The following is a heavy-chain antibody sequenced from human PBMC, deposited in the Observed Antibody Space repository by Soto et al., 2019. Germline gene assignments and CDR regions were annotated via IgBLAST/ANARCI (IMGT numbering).Heavy chain of an antibody. CDR1: GFTFSSYS. D-gene: IGHD3-10*01. Sequence: GESLKISCAASGFTFSSYSMNWVRQAPGKGLEWVSSISSSSSYIYYADSVKGRFTISRDNAKNSLYLQMNSLRAEDTAVYYCATSLEEYYGSGSYRPLAFDIWGQGTMVTVSS. J-gene: IGHJ3*02. CDR3: ATSLEEYYGSGSYRPLAFDI. V-gene: IGHV3-21*01. CDR2: ISSSSSYI.